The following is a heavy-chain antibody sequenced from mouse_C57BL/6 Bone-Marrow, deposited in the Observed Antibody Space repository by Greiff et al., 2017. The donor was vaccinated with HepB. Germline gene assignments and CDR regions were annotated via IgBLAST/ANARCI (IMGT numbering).Heavy chain of an antibody. V-gene: IGHV5-9-1*02. J-gene: IGHJ3*01. D-gene: IGHD1-1*01. CDR2: ISSGGDYI. Sequence: EVQGVESGEGLVKPGGSLKLSCAASGFTFSSYAMSWVRQTPEKRLEWVAYISSGGDYIYYADTVKGRFTISRDNARNTLYLQMSSLKSEDTAMYYCTREGYGSTLFAYWGQGTLVTVSA. CDR1: GFTFSSYA. CDR3: TREGYGSTLFAY.